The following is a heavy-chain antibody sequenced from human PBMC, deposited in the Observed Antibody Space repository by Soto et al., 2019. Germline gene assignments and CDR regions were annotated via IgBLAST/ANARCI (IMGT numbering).Heavy chain of an antibody. CDR1: GYTFTRYY. J-gene: IGHJ4*02. CDR3: ERGGQYHYLSDY. D-gene: IGHD3-10*01. Sequence: GASVKVSCKASGYTFTRYYINWVRQAPGQGLEWMGWVSAYNGNTHYEQKLQGRVTLTTDTSTSTAYMELRSLRSDDTAVYFCERGGQYHYLSDYWGQGTLVTVSS. V-gene: IGHV1-18*01. CDR2: VSAYNGNT.